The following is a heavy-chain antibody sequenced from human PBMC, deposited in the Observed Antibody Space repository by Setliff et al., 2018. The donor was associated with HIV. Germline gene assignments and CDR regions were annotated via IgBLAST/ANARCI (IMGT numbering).Heavy chain of an antibody. D-gene: IGHD1-26*01. V-gene: IGHV1-18*01. J-gene: IGHJ4*02. CDR1: GYTFTSFG. CDR3: ARGVGAAGDY. Sequence: ASVKVSCKASGYTFTSFGISWVRQAPGQGLEWMGRISAYNGNTDHAQRLQGRVTMTTDTSTRTAYMELSSLTSDDTAVYYCARGVGAAGDYWGRGTQVTVSS. CDR2: ISAYNGNT.